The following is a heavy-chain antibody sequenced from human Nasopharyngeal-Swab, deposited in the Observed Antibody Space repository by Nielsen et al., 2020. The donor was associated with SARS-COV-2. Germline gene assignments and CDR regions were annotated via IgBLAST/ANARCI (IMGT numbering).Heavy chain of an antibody. D-gene: IGHD2-15*01. Sequence: WIRQPPGKGLEWVANIKQGGSENYYVDSVKGRFTISRDNAKNSLYLQMNSLRAEDTAVYYCAREAATRPTNWFDPWGQGTLVTVSS. CDR3: AREAATRPTNWFDP. J-gene: IGHJ5*02. CDR2: IKQGGSEN. V-gene: IGHV3-7*01.